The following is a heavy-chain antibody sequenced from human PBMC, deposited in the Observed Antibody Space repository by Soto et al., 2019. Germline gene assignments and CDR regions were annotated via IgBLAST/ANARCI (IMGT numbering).Heavy chain of an antibody. V-gene: IGHV3-30*03. Sequence: QVKLVESGGGVVQPGTSLRLSCTASGFSFSNSGIQWVRQTPGKGLEWVALISFDGDKYYVYSVKGRFTISRDNPTNTVYLQMNRLRPEDTGVYYCARDYARGWCQFWGQGTLVTVSS. J-gene: IGHJ4*02. CDR3: ARDYARGWCQF. D-gene: IGHD2-8*02. CDR2: ISFDGDK. CDR1: GFSFSNSG.